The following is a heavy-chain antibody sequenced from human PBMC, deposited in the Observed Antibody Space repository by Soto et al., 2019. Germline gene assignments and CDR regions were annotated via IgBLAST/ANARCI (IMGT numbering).Heavy chain of an antibody. Sequence: QLLLQESGPGLVKPSETLSLTCTVSGGSSSSTTYYWGWIRQSPGKGLEWIGNIYSGGNTYYNPSLKSRVTISVDTSKSHRSLQLISVTAADTAVYYCAGQSYESRGYFYAYWGQCTLVTVSS. CDR3: AGQSYESRGYFYAY. CDR2: IYSGGNT. J-gene: IGHJ1*01. CDR1: GGSSSSTTYY. V-gene: IGHV4-39*01. D-gene: IGHD3-22*01.